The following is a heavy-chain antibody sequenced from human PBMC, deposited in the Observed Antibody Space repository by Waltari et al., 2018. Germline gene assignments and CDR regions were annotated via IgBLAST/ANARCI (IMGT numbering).Heavy chain of an antibody. Sequence: EVQLLESGGGLVQPGGSLRLSCAASGFTFSSYAMRWVRQAPGKGLEWVSAIRGSGCSTHYANSVKGRFTISRDKSKNTLYLQMNSLRAEDTAVYYCAKDRWEQADAFDIWGQGTMVTVSS. CDR1: GFTFSSYA. CDR3: AKDRWEQADAFDI. J-gene: IGHJ3*02. V-gene: IGHV3-23*01. CDR2: IRGSGCST. D-gene: IGHD1-26*01.